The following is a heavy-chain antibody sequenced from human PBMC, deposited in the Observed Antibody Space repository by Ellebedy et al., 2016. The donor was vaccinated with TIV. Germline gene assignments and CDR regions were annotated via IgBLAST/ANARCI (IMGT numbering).Heavy chain of an antibody. V-gene: IGHV3-33*01. J-gene: IGHJ4*02. CDR1: GFTFSSFG. CDR3: ARDKSPTMIALDY. D-gene: IGHD3-22*01. CDR2: IWFDGSYK. Sequence: GESLKISCAASGFTFSSFGMHWVRQAPGKGLEWVAVIWFDGSYKYSADSVKGRFTVSRDNSKNTLYLQMNSLRSEDTAVYNCARDKSPTMIALDYWGQGTLVTVSS.